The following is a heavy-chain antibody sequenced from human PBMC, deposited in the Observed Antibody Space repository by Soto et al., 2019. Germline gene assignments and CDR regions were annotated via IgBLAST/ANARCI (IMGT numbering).Heavy chain of an antibody. J-gene: IGHJ3*02. CDR2: ISGSGGST. CDR1: GFTFSSHA. CDR3: AKSSTWRTNDPFDI. V-gene: IGHV3-23*01. D-gene: IGHD5-12*01. Sequence: GGSLRLSCAASGFTFSSHAMSWVSKAPGKGLEWVSVISGSGGSTYYADSVKGRFTISRDNSKNTLYLQMNSLRAEDTAVYYCAKSSTWRTNDPFDIWGQGTMVTVS.